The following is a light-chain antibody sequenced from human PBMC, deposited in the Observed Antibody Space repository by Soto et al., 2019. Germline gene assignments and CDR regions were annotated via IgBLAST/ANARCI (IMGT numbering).Light chain of an antibody. CDR2: EVT. CDR1: SSDIGDYNY. CDR3: SSYAGNSNYV. J-gene: IGLJ1*01. V-gene: IGLV2-8*01. Sequence: LTQPPSASGSPGQSVTFSCTGTSSDIGDYNYVSWYQQHPGKAPKLMIYEVTKRPSGVPDRFSGSKSGNTASLTVSGLQADDEADYYCSSYAGNSNYVFGTGTKVTVL.